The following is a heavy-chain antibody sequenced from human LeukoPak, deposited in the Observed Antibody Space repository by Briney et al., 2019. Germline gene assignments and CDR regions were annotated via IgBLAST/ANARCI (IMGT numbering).Heavy chain of an antibody. D-gene: IGHD1-1*01. CDR1: GFTFSSYS. J-gene: IGHJ6*03. Sequence: QTGGSLRLSCAASGFTFSSYSMNWVRQAPGKGLEWVSYISSSSSTIYYADSVKGRFTISRDNAKNSLYLQMNSLRAEDTAVYYCARDHSLELEPGDYYYMDVWGKGTTVTVSS. V-gene: IGHV3-48*04. CDR2: ISSSSSTI. CDR3: ARDHSLELEPGDYYYMDV.